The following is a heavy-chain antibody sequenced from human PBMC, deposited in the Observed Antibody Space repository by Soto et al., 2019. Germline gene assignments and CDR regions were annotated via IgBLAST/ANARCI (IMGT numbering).Heavy chain of an antibody. CDR3: ARDPTLQGYGMDV. V-gene: IGHV3-48*03. Sequence: PVESLRLSCAASGFTFSSYEMNWVRQAPGKGLEWVSYISSSGSTIYYADSVKGRFTISRDNAKNSLYLQMNSLRAEDTAVYYCARDPTLQGYGMDVWGQGTTVTVSS. J-gene: IGHJ6*02. CDR2: ISSSGSTI. CDR1: GFTFSSYE. D-gene: IGHD2-15*01.